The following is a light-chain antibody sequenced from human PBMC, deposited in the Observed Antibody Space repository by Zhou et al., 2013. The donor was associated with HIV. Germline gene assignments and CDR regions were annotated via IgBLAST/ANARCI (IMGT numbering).Light chain of an antibody. V-gene: IGKV3-15*01. CDR3: QQYNDWPYT. Sequence: EIVMTQSPATLSVSPGERATLSCRASQSVNNNLAWYQQKPGQAPRLLISGASTRATDVPARFSGSGSGTEFTLTINTMQSEDFAVYYCQQYNDWPYTFGQGTKLEIK. J-gene: IGKJ2*01. CDR2: GAS. CDR1: QSVNNN.